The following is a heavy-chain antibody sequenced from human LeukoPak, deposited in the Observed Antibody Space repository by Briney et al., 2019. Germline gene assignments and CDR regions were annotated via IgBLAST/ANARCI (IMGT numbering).Heavy chain of an antibody. D-gene: IGHD2-15*01. V-gene: IGHV3-7*01. CDR3: STYCSGGSCYSGSFDY. J-gene: IGHJ4*02. Sequence: PGGSLRLSCAASGFTFSSYWMGWVRQAPGKGLEWVANIKQDGSEKYYVDSVKGRFTISRDNAKNSLYLQMNSLRAEDTAVYYCSTYCSGGSCYSGSFDYWGQGTLVTVSS. CDR1: GFTFSSYW. CDR2: IKQDGSEK.